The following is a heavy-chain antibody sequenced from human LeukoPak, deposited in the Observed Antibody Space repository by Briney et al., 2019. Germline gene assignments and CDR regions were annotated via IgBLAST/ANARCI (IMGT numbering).Heavy chain of an antibody. CDR2: INPSGGST. D-gene: IGHD1-26*01. CDR3: ALSAGGSYPHTDAFDI. J-gene: IGHJ3*02. V-gene: IGHV1-46*01. Sequence: ASVKVSCKASGYTFTGYYMHWVQQAPGQGLEWMGIINPSGGSTSYAQKFQGRVTMTRDMSTSTVYMDLSSLRSEDTAVYYCALSAGGSYPHTDAFDIWGQGTMVTVSS. CDR1: GYTFTGYY.